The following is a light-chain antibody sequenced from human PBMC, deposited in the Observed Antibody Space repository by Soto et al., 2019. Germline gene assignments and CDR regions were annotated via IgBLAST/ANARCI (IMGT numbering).Light chain of an antibody. J-gene: IGKJ1*01. CDR3: QQSYSTGA. CDR2: GAS. Sequence: EIVMTQSPATLSVSPGERATLSCRASQSVSSNLAWYQQKPGQAPRLLIYGASSRAAGIPDRFSGSGSGTEFTLTISSLQPEDFATYYCQQSYSTGAFGQGTKVDIK. CDR1: QSVSSN. V-gene: IGKV3D-15*01.